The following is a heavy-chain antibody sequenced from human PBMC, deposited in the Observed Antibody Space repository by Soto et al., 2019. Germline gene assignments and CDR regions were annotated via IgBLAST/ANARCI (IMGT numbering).Heavy chain of an antibody. CDR3: ARRQNWNNLFDT. D-gene: IGHD1-1*01. J-gene: IGHJ5*02. CDR1: VGSITNNY. V-gene: IGHV4-59*08. Sequence: ETLSLTCTVSVGSITNNYWSWIRQSPGKGLEWIGCSYYSGSTSYNPSLRSRVTISIDTSKTQFSLRLRSVTAADTAVYYCARRQNWNNLFDTWGQGTLVTVSS. CDR2: SYYSGST.